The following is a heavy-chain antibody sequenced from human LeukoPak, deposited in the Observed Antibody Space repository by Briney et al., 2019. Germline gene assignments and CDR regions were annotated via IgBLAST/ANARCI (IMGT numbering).Heavy chain of an antibody. CDR1: GYTFSTYG. J-gene: IGHJ3*01. D-gene: IGHD3-10*01. CDR3: ARDLYYYGSGSYYDVFDV. V-gene: IGHV1-18*01. Sequence: EASVKVSCKASGYTFSTYGISWVRQAPGQRLEWMGWISAYKGNTYYAQKLQGRVTMTTDTSTSTAYMELRSLRSDDTAIYYCARDLYYYGSGSYYDVFDVWGQGTMVTVSS. CDR2: ISAYKGNT.